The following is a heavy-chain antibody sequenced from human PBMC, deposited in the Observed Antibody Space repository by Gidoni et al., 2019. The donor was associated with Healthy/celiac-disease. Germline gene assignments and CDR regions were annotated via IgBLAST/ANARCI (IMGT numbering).Heavy chain of an antibody. CDR2: IYYSGST. D-gene: IGHD4-17*01. J-gene: IGHJ4*02. V-gene: IGHV4-59*08. CDR1: GGSISSYY. CDR3: ARQGYGDWTLDY. Sequence: QVQLQESGPGLVKPSETLSLTCTVSGGSISSYYWSWIRQPPGKGLEWIGYIYYSGSTNYNPSLKSRVTISVDTSKNQFSLKLSSVTAADTAVYYCARQGYGDWTLDYWGQGTLVTVSS.